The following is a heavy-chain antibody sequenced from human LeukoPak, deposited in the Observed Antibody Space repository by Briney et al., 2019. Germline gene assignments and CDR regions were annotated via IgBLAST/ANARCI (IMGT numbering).Heavy chain of an antibody. CDR1: GFTFSSYG. Sequence: GGSLRLSCAASGFTFSSYGMHWVRQAPGKGLEWVAFIRYDGSNKYYADSVKGRFTISRDNSKNTLYLQMNSLRAEDTAVYYCAKDSELLWRWLRSFDYWGQGTLVTVSS. CDR3: AKDSELLWRWLRSFDY. CDR2: IRYDGSNK. V-gene: IGHV3-30*02. J-gene: IGHJ4*02. D-gene: IGHD5-12*01.